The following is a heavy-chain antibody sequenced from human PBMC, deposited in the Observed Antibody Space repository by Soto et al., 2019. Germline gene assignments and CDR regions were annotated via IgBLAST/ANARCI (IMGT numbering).Heavy chain of an antibody. Sequence: GESLKISCKASGDNFTSYWIAWVRQMPGKGLEWMGIIYPGDSDTRYSPSFQGQVTISVDKSISTAYLQWSSLKASDTAMYYCKTPRSRRCTRFWGQGPLVTGSS. CDR2: IYPGDSDT. CDR1: GDNFTSYW. J-gene: IGHJ1*01. CDR3: KTPRSRRCTRF. V-gene: IGHV5-51*01. D-gene: IGHD2-8*01.